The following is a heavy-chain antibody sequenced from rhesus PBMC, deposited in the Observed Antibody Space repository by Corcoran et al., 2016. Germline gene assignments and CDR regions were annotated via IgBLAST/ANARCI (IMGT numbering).Heavy chain of an antibody. CDR1: GGSIRSNY. J-gene: IGHJ4*01. Sequence: QLQLQESGPGLVKPAETLSLTCTVSGGSIRSNYWSWIRQSPGKGLEWVGRISSSSGRSDYNPSLKIRVTISTVTSKNQCSLNLTSVTAADSAVYFCASDWSSRYWGQGVLVTVSS. CDR3: ASDWSSRY. V-gene: IGHV4-173*01. D-gene: IGHD6-13*01. CDR2: ISSSSGRS.